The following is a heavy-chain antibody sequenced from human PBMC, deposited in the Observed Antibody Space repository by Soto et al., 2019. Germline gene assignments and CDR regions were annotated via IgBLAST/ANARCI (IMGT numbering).Heavy chain of an antibody. Sequence: SETLSLTCTVSGGSISSYYWSWIRQPPGKGLEWIGEINHSGSTNYNPSLKSRVTISVDTSKNQFSLKLSSVTAADTAVYYCARAAIVVVPAAMGWFDPWGQGTLVTVSS. CDR2: INHSGST. D-gene: IGHD2-2*01. CDR1: GGSISSYY. CDR3: ARAAIVVVPAAMGWFDP. V-gene: IGHV4-34*01. J-gene: IGHJ5*02.